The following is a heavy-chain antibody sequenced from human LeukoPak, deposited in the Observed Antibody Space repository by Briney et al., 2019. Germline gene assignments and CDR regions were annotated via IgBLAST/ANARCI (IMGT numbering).Heavy chain of an antibody. Sequence: GGSLRLSCVASGFTADSYWMSWVRQAPGKGLEWVANIKPDGNEKQYVDSVRGRFTVSRDNAKNSLYLQMNSLRAEDTAVYYCARKGSYYDSSGYFDYWGQGTLVTVSS. CDR2: IKPDGNEK. CDR1: GFTADSYW. J-gene: IGHJ4*02. CDR3: ARKGSYYDSSGYFDY. D-gene: IGHD3-22*01. V-gene: IGHV3-7*03.